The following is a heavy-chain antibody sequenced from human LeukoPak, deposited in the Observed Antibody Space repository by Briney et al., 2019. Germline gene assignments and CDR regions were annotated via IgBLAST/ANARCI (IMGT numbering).Heavy chain of an antibody. V-gene: IGHV1-8*03. CDR3: ARVPFQSSIAARYDAFDI. D-gene: IGHD6-6*01. CDR1: GYTYTSYD. CDR2: MNPNSGNT. Sequence: GASVKVSCKASGYTYTSYDINWVRQATGQGLEWMGWMNPNSGNTGYAQKFQGRVTITRNTSISTAYMELSSLRSEDTAVYYCARVPFQSSIAARYDAFDIWGQGTMVTVSS. J-gene: IGHJ3*02.